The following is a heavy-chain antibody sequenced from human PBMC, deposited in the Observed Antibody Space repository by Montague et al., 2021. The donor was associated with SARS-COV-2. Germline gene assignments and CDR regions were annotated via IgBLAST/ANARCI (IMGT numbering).Heavy chain of an antibody. CDR1: GFTFSTYG. J-gene: IGHJ4*02. D-gene: IGHD3-10*01. CDR3: LNYHGSGSYGDF. CDR2: ISASAMRT. Sequence: SLRLSCAASGFTFSTYGMTWVRQAPGKGLEWVSSISASAMRTYYXDSVKGRFTISRDNSKNTLYLQMSSLRAEDTAVYFCLNYHGSGSYGDFWGQGTLVTVSP. V-gene: IGHV3-23*01.